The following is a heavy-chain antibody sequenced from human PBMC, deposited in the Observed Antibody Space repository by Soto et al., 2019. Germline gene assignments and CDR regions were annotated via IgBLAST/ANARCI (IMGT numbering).Heavy chain of an antibody. CDR2: IDPNIGVT. CDR1: GYRFNLYY. D-gene: IGHD1-20*01. CDR3: ARGATWYEH. J-gene: IGHJ4*02. Sequence: QVHLVQSGAEVRKPGASVKVSCRASGYRFNLYYMHWVRQAPGDGLEWMGWIDPNIGVTHYAQRFQGRVTMTRDTSISTVYMDLSSLTSDDTAIYYCARGATWYEHWGQGTLVSV. V-gene: IGHV1-2*02.